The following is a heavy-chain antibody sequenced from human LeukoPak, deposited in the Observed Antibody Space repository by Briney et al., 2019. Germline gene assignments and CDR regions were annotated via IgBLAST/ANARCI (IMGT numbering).Heavy chain of an antibody. CDR3: AKGYGVVPAPSGH. CDR1: GFTFSSYG. D-gene: IGHD2-2*01. CDR2: IRYDGSNK. Sequence: PGGSLRLSCAASGFTFSSYGMHWVRQAPGKGLEWVAFIRYDGSNKYYADSVKGRFTISRDNSKNTLYLQMNSLRAEDTAVYYCAKGYGVVPAPSGHWGQGTLVTVSS. J-gene: IGHJ4*02. V-gene: IGHV3-30*02.